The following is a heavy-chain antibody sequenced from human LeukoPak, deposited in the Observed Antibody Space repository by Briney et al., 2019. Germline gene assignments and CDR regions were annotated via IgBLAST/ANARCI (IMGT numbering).Heavy chain of an antibody. D-gene: IGHD6-19*01. Sequence: SVKVSCKASGYTFTSYDINWVRQAPGQGLEWMGRIIPILGIANYAQKFQGRVTITADKSTSTAYMELSSLRSEDTAVYYCAMGPRYSSGCDYWGQGTLVTVSS. J-gene: IGHJ4*02. CDR3: AMGPRYSSGCDY. V-gene: IGHV1-69*04. CDR1: GYTFTSYD. CDR2: IIPILGIA.